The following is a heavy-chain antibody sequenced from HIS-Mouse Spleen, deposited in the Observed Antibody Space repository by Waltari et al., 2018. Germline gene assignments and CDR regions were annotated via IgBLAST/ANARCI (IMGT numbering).Heavy chain of an antibody. D-gene: IGHD3-10*01. Sequence: EVQMVETGGGWIQPGGSMRLFCAASGFTVSSTYMSGVRQAPGKGLEWVSVIYSGGSTYYADAVKGRFTISRDNSKNTLYLQMNSLRAEDTAVYYCARHYYYGSGSYYFDYWGQGTLVTVSS. V-gene: IGHV3-53*02. CDR1: GFTVSSTY. J-gene: IGHJ4*02. CDR3: ARHYYYGSGSYYFDY. CDR2: IYSGGST.